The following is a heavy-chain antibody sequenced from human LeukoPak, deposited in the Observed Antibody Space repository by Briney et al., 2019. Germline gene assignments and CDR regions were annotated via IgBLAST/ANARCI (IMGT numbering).Heavy chain of an antibody. J-gene: IGHJ6*03. Sequence: GGSLRLSCAASGFTFSSYSMNWVRQAPGKGLEWVSYISSSSSTIYYADSVKGRFTISRDNAKNSLYLQMNSLRAEDTAVYYCAREDSSRYYYYMDVWGKGTTVTVSS. CDR2: ISSSSSTI. V-gene: IGHV3-48*04. CDR1: GFTFSSYS. D-gene: IGHD6-13*01. CDR3: AREDSSRYYYYMDV.